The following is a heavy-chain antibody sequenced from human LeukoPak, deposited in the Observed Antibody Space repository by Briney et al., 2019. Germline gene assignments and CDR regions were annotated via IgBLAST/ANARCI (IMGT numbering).Heavy chain of an antibody. V-gene: IGHV3-30*18. J-gene: IGHJ4*02. CDR1: GFTFSSYG. Sequence: GGSLRLSCAASGFTFSSYGMHWARQAPGKGLEWVAVISYDGSNKYYADSVKGRFTISRDNSKNTLYLQMNSLRAEDTAVYYCAKGGSGSSWYLDYWGQGTLVTVSS. CDR3: AKGGSGSSWYLDY. CDR2: ISYDGSNK. D-gene: IGHD6-13*01.